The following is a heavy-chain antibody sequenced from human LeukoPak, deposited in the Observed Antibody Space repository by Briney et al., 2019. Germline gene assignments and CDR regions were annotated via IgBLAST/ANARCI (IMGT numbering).Heavy chain of an antibody. CDR2: IYTSGST. CDR3: ARDGKGRWLQYSTYYYYMDV. Sequence: SETLSLTCTVSGGSISSYYWSWIRQPAGKGLEWIGRIYTSGSTNYNPSLKSRVTMSVDTSKNQFSLKLSSVTAADTAVYYCARDGKGRWLQYSTYYYYMDVWGKGTTVTISS. J-gene: IGHJ6*03. D-gene: IGHD5-24*01. V-gene: IGHV4-4*07. CDR1: GGSISSYY.